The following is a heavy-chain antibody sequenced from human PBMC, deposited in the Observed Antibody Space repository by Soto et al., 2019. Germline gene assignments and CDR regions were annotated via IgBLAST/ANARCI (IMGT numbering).Heavy chain of an antibody. J-gene: IGHJ4*02. CDR3: ARAPYIWGSYRSPYYFDY. Sequence: EVQLVESGGGLVKPGGSLRLSCAASGFTFSSYSMNWVRQAPGKGLEWVSSISSSSSYIYYADSVKGRFTISRDNAKNSLYLQMNSRRAEDTAVYYCARAPYIWGSYRSPYYFDYWGQGTLVTVSS. D-gene: IGHD3-16*02. V-gene: IGHV3-21*01. CDR1: GFTFSSYS. CDR2: ISSSSSYI.